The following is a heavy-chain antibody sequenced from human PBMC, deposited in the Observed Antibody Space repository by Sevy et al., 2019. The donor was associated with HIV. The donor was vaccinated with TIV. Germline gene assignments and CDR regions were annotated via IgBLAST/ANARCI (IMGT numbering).Heavy chain of an antibody. J-gene: IGHJ6*02. D-gene: IGHD2-15*01. CDR3: AKGYCSGGSCPRDYYYYGMDV. CDR1: GFTFTSYA. V-gene: IGHV3-23*01. CDR2: ISGSGRST. Sequence: GGSLRLSCAASGFTFTSYAMNWVRQAPGKGLDWVSSISGSGRSTYYADSVEGRFTISRDNSKNTLSLQMNSLRADGKAVYYCAKGYCSGGSCPRDYYYYGMDVWGQGTTVTVS.